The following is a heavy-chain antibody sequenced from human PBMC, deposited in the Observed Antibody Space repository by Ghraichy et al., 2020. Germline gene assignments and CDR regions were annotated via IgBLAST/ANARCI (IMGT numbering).Heavy chain of an antibody. CDR1: GGSISSYY. Sequence: SETLSLTCTVSGGSISSYYWSWIRQPAGRGLEWIGRIYGNGNSNYDPSLRSRVTMSVDTSKNQVSLNLISVTAADTAVYYCARDFTVGGLNPEAFDIWGQGTVVTVSS. D-gene: IGHD3-16*01. CDR2: IYGNGNS. J-gene: IGHJ3*02. V-gene: IGHV4-4*07. CDR3: ARDFTVGGLNPEAFDI.